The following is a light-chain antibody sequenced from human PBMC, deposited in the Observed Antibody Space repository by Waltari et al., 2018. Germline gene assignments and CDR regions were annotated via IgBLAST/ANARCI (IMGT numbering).Light chain of an antibody. Sequence: AIQMTQSPSSLSASLVDRVTITCRASQGIRNDLGWYQQKPGKAPKLLIYPESSLQSGIPSRFSGTGSGTDFTLTISSLQPEDFATYYCLQDYIYPWTFGQGTKVEIK. J-gene: IGKJ1*01. V-gene: IGKV1-6*01. CDR3: LQDYIYPWT. CDR1: QGIRND. CDR2: PES.